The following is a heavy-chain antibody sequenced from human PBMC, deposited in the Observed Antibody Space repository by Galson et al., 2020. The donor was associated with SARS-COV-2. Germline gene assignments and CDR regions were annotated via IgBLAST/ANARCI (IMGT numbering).Heavy chain of an antibody. CDR3: ARGGGDSSGP. CDR2: IYYSGST. CDR1: GGSISSYY. D-gene: IGHD3-22*01. V-gene: IGHV4-59*01. J-gene: IGHJ5*02. Sequence: ETSETLSLTCTVSGGSISSYYWSWIRQPPGKGLEWIGYIYYSGSTNYNPSLKSRVTISVDTSKNQFSLKLSSVTAADTAVYYCARGGGDSSGPWGQGTLVTVSS.